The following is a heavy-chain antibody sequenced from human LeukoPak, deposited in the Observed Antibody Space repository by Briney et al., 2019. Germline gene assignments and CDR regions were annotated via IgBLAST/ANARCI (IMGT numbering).Heavy chain of an antibody. V-gene: IGHV4-34*01. CDR3: ARKNSRTNIVGAVPRYWFDP. Sequence: KPSETLSLTCAVYGGSFSGYYWSWIRQPPGKGLEWIGEINHSGSTNYNPSLKSRVTISVDTSKNQFSLKLSSVTAADTAVYYCARKNSRTNIVGAVPRYWFDPWGQGTLVTVSS. CDR2: INHSGST. D-gene: IGHD1-26*01. CDR1: GGSFSGYY. J-gene: IGHJ5*02.